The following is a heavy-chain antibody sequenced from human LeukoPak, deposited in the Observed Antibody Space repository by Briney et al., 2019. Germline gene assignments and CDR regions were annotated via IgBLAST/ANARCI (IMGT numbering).Heavy chain of an antibody. J-gene: IGHJ3*02. CDR3: ARQEDIVVVPARGAFDI. V-gene: IGHV4-39*01. Sequence: SETLSLTCTVSGGSISSSSYYWGWIRQPPGKGLEWIGSIYYSGSTYYNPSLKSRVTISVDTSKNQFSLKLSSVTAADTAVYYCARQEDIVVVPARGAFDIWGQGTMVTVSS. D-gene: IGHD2-2*01. CDR2: IYYSGST. CDR1: GGSISSSSYY.